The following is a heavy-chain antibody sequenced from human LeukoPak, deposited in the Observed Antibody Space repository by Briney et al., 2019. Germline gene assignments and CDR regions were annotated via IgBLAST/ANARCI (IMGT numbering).Heavy chain of an antibody. Sequence: SETLSLTCTVSGGSISSYYWSWIRQPPGKGLEWIGYIYYSGSTNYNPSLMSRITISVDTSNNQFSLKLSSVTAVDTAVYYCARRRRMEGGKAAYYFFDYWGQGTLVTVSS. J-gene: IGHJ4*02. CDR3: ARRRRMEGGKAAYYFFDY. CDR2: IYYSGST. V-gene: IGHV4-59*01. CDR1: GGSISSYY. D-gene: IGHD2-15*01.